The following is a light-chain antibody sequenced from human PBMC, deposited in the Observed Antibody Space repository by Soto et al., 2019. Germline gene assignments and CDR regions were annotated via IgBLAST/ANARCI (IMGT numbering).Light chain of an antibody. CDR1: QGISRY. CDR2: AAS. CDR3: QQLDSYPFT. V-gene: IGKV1-9*01. J-gene: IGKJ3*01. Sequence: DIQLTQSPSFLSASVGDRVTITCRASQGISRYLAWYQQKPGKAPNLLIYAASILQSGVPSRFSGSGSGTDFTLTISSLQPEDFATYYCQQLDSYPFTSGPGTKVDFK.